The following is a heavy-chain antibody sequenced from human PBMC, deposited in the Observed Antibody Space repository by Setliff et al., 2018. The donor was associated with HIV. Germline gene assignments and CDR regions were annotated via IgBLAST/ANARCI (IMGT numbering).Heavy chain of an antibody. CDR3: ARDVGVRGVIITVSWFDP. V-gene: IGHV1-2*02. J-gene: IGHJ5*02. D-gene: IGHD3-10*01. CDR1: GYTFTGYY. CDR2: INPNSGGT. Sequence: ASVKVSCKASGYTFTGYYMHWVRQAPGQGLEWMGWINPNSGGTNYAQKFQGRVAMTRDTSITTAYMELSRLRSDVTAVYYCARDVGVRGVIITVSWFDPWGQGTLVTVSS.